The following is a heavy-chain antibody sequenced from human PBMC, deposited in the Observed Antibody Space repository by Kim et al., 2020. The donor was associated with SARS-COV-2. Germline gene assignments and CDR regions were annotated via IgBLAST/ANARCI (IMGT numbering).Heavy chain of an antibody. J-gene: IGHJ3*02. Sequence: SETLSLTCTVSGGSISSYYWSWIRQPPGKGLEWIGYIYYSGSTNYNPSLKSRVTILVDTSKNQFSLKLSSVTAADTAVYYCARDLGGMVRGVPVGIWGQGTMVTVSS. CDR1: GGSISSYY. CDR2: IYYSGST. D-gene: IGHD3-10*01. CDR3: ARDLGGMVRGVPVGI. V-gene: IGHV4-59*01.